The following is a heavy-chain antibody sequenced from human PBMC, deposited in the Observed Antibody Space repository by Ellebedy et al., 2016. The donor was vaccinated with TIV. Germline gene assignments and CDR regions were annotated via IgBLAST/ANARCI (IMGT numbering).Heavy chain of an antibody. CDR3: ATHRGINGY. V-gene: IGHV3-11*01. J-gene: IGHJ4*02. Sequence: DSVKGRFTISRDNANKSLFLQMNSVRAEDTAVYFCATHRGINGYWGQGTLVTVSS. D-gene: IGHD3-16*01.